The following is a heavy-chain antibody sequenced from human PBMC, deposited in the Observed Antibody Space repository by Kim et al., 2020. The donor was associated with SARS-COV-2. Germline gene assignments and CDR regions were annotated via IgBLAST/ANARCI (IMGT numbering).Heavy chain of an antibody. CDR1: GDGVSSNSGA. CDR2: TFYRSKWYN. CDR3: VGGCGWNI. J-gene: IGHJ4*02. D-gene: IGHD6-19*01. V-gene: IGHV6-1*01. Sequence: SQTLSLTCAISGDGVSSNSGAWNWIRQSPSRGLEWLGRTFYRSKWYNDYALSVKSRITINPDTSKNQFSLQLNSVTPEDTAVYFCVGGCGWNIWGQGTLVTVSS.